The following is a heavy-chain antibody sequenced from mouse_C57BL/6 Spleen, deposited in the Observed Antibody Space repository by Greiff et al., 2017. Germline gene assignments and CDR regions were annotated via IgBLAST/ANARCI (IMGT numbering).Heavy chain of an antibody. CDR1: GFTFSSYG. D-gene: IGHD2-4*01. V-gene: IGHV5-6*01. CDR3: ARRNMGDYDAWFAY. CDR2: ISSGGSYT. Sequence: VQLKESGGDLVKPGGSLKLSCAASGFTFSSYGMSWVRQTPDKRLEWVATISSGGSYTYYPDSVKGRFTISRDNAKNTLYLQMSSLKSEDTAMYYCARRNMGDYDAWFAYWGQGTLVTVSA. J-gene: IGHJ3*01.